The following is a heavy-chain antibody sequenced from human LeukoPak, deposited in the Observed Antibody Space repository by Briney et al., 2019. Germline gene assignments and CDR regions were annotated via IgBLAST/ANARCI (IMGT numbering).Heavy chain of an antibody. CDR2: ISSSSSYI. J-gene: IGHJ3*02. CDR1: GFTFSSYS. Sequence: GGSLRLSCAASGFTFSSYSMNWVRQAPGKGLEWVSSISSSSSYIYYADSVKGRFTISRDNAKNSLYLQMNSLRAEDTAVYYCARGGAILDAFDIWGQGTMVTVSS. CDR3: ARGGAILDAFDI. V-gene: IGHV3-21*01. D-gene: IGHD2-2*01.